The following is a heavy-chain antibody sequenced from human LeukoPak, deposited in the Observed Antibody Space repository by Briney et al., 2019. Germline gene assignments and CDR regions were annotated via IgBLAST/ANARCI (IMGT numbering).Heavy chain of an antibody. CDR2: INHSGST. J-gene: IGHJ5*02. Sequence: SETLSLTCAVYGGSFSGYYWSWIRQPPGKGLEWIGEINHSGSTYYNPSLKSRVTISVDTSKNQFSLKLSSVTAADTAVYYCARGKTLWFGELFMGNWFDPWGQGTLVTVSS. V-gene: IGHV4-34*01. CDR1: GGSFSGYY. D-gene: IGHD3-10*01. CDR3: ARGKTLWFGELFMGNWFDP.